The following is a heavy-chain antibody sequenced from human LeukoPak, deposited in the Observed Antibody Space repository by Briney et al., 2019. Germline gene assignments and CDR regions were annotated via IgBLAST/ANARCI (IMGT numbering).Heavy chain of an antibody. CDR2: INPNSGGT. CDR1: GYTFTGYY. CDR3: AREGGTTSGYYYYMDV. Sequence: GASVKVSCKASGYTFTGYYMHWVRQAPGQGLEWMGWINPNSGGTNYAQKFQGRVTMTRDTSISTAYKELSRLRSDDTAVYYCAREGGTTSGYYYYMDVWGKGTTVTVSS. D-gene: IGHD1-7*01. J-gene: IGHJ6*03. V-gene: IGHV1-2*02.